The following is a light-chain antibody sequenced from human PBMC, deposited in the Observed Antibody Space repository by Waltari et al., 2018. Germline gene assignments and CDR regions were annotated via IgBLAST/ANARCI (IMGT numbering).Light chain of an antibody. CDR2: GAS. CDR3: QQYYEWPLT. V-gene: IGKV1D-8*03. Sequence: VIWMTQSPSLLSASPGDRVTITCRMSQGISTYLAWYQQKPGRAPDLLIYGASILHSGVPSRFSGSGSGTDFTLTISSLQSEDVATYYCQQYYEWPLTFGGGTKVEIK. CDR1: QGISTY. J-gene: IGKJ4*01.